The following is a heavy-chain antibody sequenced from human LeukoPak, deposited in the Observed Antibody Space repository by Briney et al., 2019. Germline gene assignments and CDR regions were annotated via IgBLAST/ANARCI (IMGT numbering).Heavy chain of an antibody. J-gene: IGHJ4*02. CDR2: IIPIFGTA. D-gene: IGHD2-21*01. CDR1: GGTFSSYA. Sequence: SVKVSCKASGGTFSSYAISWVRQASGQGLEWMGGIIPIFGTANYAQKFQGRVTITADESTSTAYMELSSLRSEDTAVYYCARGTTAYCGGDCLYYWGQGTLVTVSS. CDR3: ARGTTAYCGGDCLYY. V-gene: IGHV1-69*13.